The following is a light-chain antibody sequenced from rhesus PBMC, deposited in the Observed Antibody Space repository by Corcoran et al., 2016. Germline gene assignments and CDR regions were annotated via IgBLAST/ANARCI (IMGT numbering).Light chain of an antibody. CDR2: GVS. Sequence: QAAPTQPPSVSGSPGQSVTISFTGTSSDVGGYNYVSWYQQHPGKAPKLMIYGVSKRPSGVSDRFSGSKSGNTASLTISGLQAEDEDDYYCCSYTTRSTYIFGAGTRHTV. CDR1: SSDVGGYNY. J-gene: IGLJ1*01. CDR3: CSYTTRSTYI. V-gene: IGLV2S7*01.